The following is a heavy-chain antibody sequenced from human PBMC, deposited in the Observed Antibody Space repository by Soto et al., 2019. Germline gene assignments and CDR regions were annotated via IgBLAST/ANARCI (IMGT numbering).Heavy chain of an antibody. CDR3: ARVPIVVVPAAHLLLGGYSSGWYLDY. CDR1: GYTFSSYG. Sequence: SVKVSCKASGYTFSSYGISWVRQAPGQGLEWMGRIIPILGIANYAQKFQGRVTITADKSTSTAYMELRSLRSDDTAVYYCARVPIVVVPAAHLLLGGYSSGWYLDYWGQGTLVTVSS. V-gene: IGHV1-69*04. D-gene: IGHD2-2*01. CDR2: IIPILGIA. J-gene: IGHJ4*02.